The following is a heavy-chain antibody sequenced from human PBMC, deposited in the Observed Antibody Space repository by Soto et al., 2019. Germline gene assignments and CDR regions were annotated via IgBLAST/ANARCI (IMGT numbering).Heavy chain of an antibody. J-gene: IGHJ4*02. CDR1: GFTFSGSA. D-gene: IGHD3-22*01. CDR3: TRPFYYDSSGYYSGFDY. Sequence: EVQLVESGGGLVQPGGSLKLSCAASGFTFSGSAMHWVRQASGKGLEWVGRIRSKANSYATAYAASVKGRFTISRDDSKNTAYLQMNSLKNEDTAVYYCTRPFYYDSSGYYSGFDYWGQGTLVTVSS. CDR2: IRSKANSYAT. V-gene: IGHV3-73*02.